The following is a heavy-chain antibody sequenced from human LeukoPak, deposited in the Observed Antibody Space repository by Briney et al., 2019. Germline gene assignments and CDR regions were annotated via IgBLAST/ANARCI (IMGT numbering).Heavy chain of an antibody. CDR1: GGSISSSSYY. CDR3: AREKKRYCSSTSCYGLYYYYYMDV. J-gene: IGHJ6*03. Sequence: SETLSLTCTVSGGSISSSSYYWGWIRQPPGKGLEWIGRIYTSGSTNYNPSLTSRVTMSVDTSKNQFSLKLSSATAADTAVYYCAREKKRYCSSTSCYGLYYYYYMDVWGKGTTVTISS. D-gene: IGHD2-2*01. V-gene: IGHV4-39*07. CDR2: IYTSGST.